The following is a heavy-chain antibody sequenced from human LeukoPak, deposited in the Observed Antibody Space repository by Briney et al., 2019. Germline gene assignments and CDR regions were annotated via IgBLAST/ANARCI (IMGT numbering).Heavy chain of an antibody. Sequence: PSETLSLTCAVYGGSFSGYYWSWIRQPPGKGLEWIGEINHSGSTNYNPSLRSRVTVSVHTSKNQLSLKLSSVTAADTAVYYCARQWLVSPLFDYWGQGTVVTVSS. J-gene: IGHJ4*02. CDR3: ARQWLVSPLFDY. D-gene: IGHD6-19*01. CDR1: GGSFSGYY. V-gene: IGHV4-34*01. CDR2: INHSGST.